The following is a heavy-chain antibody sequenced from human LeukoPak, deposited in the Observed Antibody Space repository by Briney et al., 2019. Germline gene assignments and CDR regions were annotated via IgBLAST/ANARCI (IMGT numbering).Heavy chain of an antibody. D-gene: IGHD3-22*01. V-gene: IGHV3-66*04. Sequence: GGSLRLSCAASGFTVSSNYMSWVRRAPGKGLEWVSVIYSGGSTYYADSVKGRFTISRDNSKNTLYLQMNSLRAEDTAVYYCARQITYYYDSSGPEDDYWGQGTLVTVSS. CDR2: IYSGGST. CDR3: ARQITYYYDSSGPEDDY. CDR1: GFTVSSNY. J-gene: IGHJ4*02.